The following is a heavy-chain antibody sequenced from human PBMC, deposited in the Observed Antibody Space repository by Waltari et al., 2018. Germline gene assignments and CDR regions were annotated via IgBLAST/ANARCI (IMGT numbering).Heavy chain of an antibody. Sequence: QVQLQQWGAGLLKPSETLSLTCSVSGASFSSYYWGWVRHVTGKGLGWIGQIRHPGNTNYNPSLQSRVAISIDTSRNQFSLRVFSVTAADTGLYFCTRGGNYDFWSHSPFVDPWGQGTQVSVSS. D-gene: IGHD3-3*01. CDR3: TRGGNYDFWSHSPFVDP. CDR2: IRHPGNT. CDR1: GASFSSYY. V-gene: IGHV4-34*01. J-gene: IGHJ5*02.